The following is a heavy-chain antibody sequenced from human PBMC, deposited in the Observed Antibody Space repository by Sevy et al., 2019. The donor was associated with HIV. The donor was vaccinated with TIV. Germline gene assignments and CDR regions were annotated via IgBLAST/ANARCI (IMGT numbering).Heavy chain of an antibody. CDR1: GGSFSTSYY. D-gene: IGHD3-3*01. Sequence: SETLSLTCTVSGGSFSTSYYWGWVRQPPGKGPEWIGCIHYSGSTYYNPSLKSRVSISVDTSKNSFSLKLSSVTAADTAVYYCANMGRGYYFHFELWGQGTLVTVSS. V-gene: IGHV4-39*02. CDR3: ANMGRGYYFHFEL. J-gene: IGHJ4*02. CDR2: IHYSGST.